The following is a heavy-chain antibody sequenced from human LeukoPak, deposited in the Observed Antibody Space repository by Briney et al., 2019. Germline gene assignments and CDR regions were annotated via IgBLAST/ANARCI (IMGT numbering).Heavy chain of an antibody. CDR2: IYYSGST. D-gene: IGHD3-10*01. V-gene: IGHV4-31*03. J-gene: IGHJ6*03. CDR1: GGSISSGGYY. CDR3: ARVSGGGSGSPSKNYYMDV. Sequence: PSQTLSLTCTVSGGSISSGGYYWSWIRQHPGKGLEWIGYIYYSGSTYYNPSLKSRVTISVDTSKNQFSLKLSSATAADTAVYYCARVSGGGSGSPSKNYYMDVRGKGTTVTVSS.